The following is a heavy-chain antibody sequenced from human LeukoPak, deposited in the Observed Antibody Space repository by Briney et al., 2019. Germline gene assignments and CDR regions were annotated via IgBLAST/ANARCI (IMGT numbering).Heavy chain of an antibody. J-gene: IGHJ4*02. CDR3: ASSVDYDSSGYSAGY. D-gene: IGHD3-22*01. CDR1: GGSFSGYY. Sequence: SETLSLTCAVYGGSFSGYYWSWIRQPPGKGLEWIGSIYYNGSTYYNPSLKSRVTISVDTSKNQFSLKLSSVTAADTAVYYCASSVDYDSSGYSAGYWGQGTLVTVSS. V-gene: IGHV4-34*01. CDR2: IYYNGST.